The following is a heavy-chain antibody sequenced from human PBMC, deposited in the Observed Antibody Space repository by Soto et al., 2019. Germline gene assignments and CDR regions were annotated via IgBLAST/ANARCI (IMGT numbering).Heavy chain of an antibody. CDR1: GFTFGKFV. V-gene: IGHV3-23*01. Sequence: EVQLLESGGGLIQPGGSLRLSCAASGFTFGKFVMRWVRQTPGKGLEWVSTITETGADTYYTDSVKGRFTISRDNSKNTLYLQMTTLRAEDTALYYCTKASSVRIHMEVWGPGTTVTVSS. J-gene: IGHJ6*02. CDR3: TKASSVRIHMEV. CDR2: ITETGADT.